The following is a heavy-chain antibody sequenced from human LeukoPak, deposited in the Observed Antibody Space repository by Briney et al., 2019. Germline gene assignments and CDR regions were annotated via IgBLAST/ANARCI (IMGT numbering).Heavy chain of an antibody. CDR2: IYYSGST. Sequence: SESLSLTCTVSGGSINSYFWSWIRQPPGKGLEWIGYIYYSGSTNYNPSLKSRVTISVDTSNNQFSLKLSSVTAADTAVYYCARRGSGWYEGAFDIWGQGTMVTVSS. D-gene: IGHD6-19*01. CDR1: GGSINSYF. CDR3: ARRGSGWYEGAFDI. V-gene: IGHV4-59*08. J-gene: IGHJ3*02.